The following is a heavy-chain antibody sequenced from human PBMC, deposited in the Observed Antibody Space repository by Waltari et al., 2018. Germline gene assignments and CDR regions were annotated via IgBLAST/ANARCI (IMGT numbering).Heavy chain of an antibody. CDR1: GFTFSSYW. CDR2: IKQDGSEK. J-gene: IGHJ4*02. CDR3: ARQWLVNFDY. Sequence: EVQLVESGGGLVQPGGSLRLSCGASGFTFSSYWMSWVLQAPGKGLEWVANIKQDGSEKYYVDSVKGRFTISRDNAKNSLYLQMNSLRAEDTAVYYCARQWLVNFDYWGQGTLVTVSS. D-gene: IGHD6-19*01. V-gene: IGHV3-7*03.